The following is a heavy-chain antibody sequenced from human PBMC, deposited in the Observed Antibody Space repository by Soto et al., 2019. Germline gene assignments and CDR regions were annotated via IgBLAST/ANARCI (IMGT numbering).Heavy chain of an antibody. CDR3: ARPYFDSSSYYYYFDY. J-gene: IGHJ4*02. V-gene: IGHV2-5*02. CDR2: IYWDDDK. D-gene: IGHD3-22*01. CDR1: GFSLTTSGAG. Sequence: QITLKESGVTLVKPTQPLTLTCTFSGFSLTTSGAGVAWIRQPPGKALEWLALIYWDDDKRYSTSLKSRLTITKDTSKNQVVLTMTNMDPVDTDTYYCARPYFDSSSYYYYFDYWGQGTLVTVSS.